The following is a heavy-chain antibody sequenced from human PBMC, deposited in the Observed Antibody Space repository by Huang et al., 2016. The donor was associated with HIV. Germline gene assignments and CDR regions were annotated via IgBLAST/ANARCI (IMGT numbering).Heavy chain of an antibody. D-gene: IGHD6-19*01. CDR1: GGSLHSYY. CDR2: VNHGGST. CDR3: ATSRSGSGWFLDI. Sequence: QVQLYQWGAGPLRPSETLSLTCGVSGGSLHSYYWNWLRQSPGRGLEWIGEVNHGGSTKYNPSLKSRVTISVDTSKIQFSLNLTSVTATDTADYYCATSRSGSGWFLDIWGRGTLVSVS. V-gene: IGHV4-34*01. J-gene: IGHJ2*01.